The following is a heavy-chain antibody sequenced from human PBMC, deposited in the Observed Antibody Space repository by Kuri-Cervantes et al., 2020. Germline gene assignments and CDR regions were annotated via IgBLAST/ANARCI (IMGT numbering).Heavy chain of an antibody. D-gene: IGHD4-17*01. Sequence: ASVKVSCKASGYTFTGYYMHWVRQAPGQGLEWMGWINPNSGGTNYAQKFQGRVTMTRDTSISTAYMELSRLRSDDTAVYYCARALGGDYPYYYYYGMDVWGQGTMVTVSS. CDR1: GYTFTGYY. CDR3: ARALGGDYPYYYYYGMDV. CDR2: INPNSGGT. J-gene: IGHJ6*02. V-gene: IGHV1-2*02.